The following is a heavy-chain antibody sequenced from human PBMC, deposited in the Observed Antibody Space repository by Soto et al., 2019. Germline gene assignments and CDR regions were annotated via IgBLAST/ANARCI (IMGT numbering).Heavy chain of an antibody. CDR2: ISGSGGST. D-gene: IGHD5-12*01. CDR1: GFTFSSYA. J-gene: IGHJ4*02. V-gene: IGHV3-23*01. Sequence: GGSLRLSCAASGFTFSSYAMSWVRQAPGKGLEWVSAISGSGGSTYYADSVKGRFTISRDNSKNTLYLQMNSLRAEDTAVYYCAKGFVDIVATSYFDYWGQGTLVTVSS. CDR3: AKGFVDIVATSYFDY.